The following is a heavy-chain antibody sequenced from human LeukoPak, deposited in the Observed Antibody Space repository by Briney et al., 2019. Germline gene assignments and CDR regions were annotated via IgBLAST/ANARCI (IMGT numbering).Heavy chain of an antibody. Sequence: SVKVSCKASGGTFSSYAISWVRQAPGQGLEWMGGIIPIFGTANYAQKFQGRVTITADESTSTAYMELSSLRSEDTAVYYCARAALRYFDDAFDIWGQGTMVTVSS. CDR3: ARAALRYFDDAFDI. CDR2: IIPIFGTA. J-gene: IGHJ3*02. D-gene: IGHD3-9*01. V-gene: IGHV1-69*13. CDR1: GGTFSSYA.